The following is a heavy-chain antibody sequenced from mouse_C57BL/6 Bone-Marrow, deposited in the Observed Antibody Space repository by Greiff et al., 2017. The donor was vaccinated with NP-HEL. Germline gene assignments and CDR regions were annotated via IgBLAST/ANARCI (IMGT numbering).Heavy chain of an antibody. D-gene: IGHD1-1*01. CDR1: GFTFNTYA. Sequence: EVMLVESGGGLVQPKGSLKLSCAASGFTFNTYAMHWVRQAPGKGLEWVARIRSKSSNYATYSADSVKDRFTISRDDSQSMLYLQMNNLKTEDTAMYYCVRGTTVVATDYAMDYWGQGTSVTVSS. CDR3: VRGTTVVATDYAMDY. CDR2: IRSKSSNYAT. J-gene: IGHJ4*01. V-gene: IGHV10-3*01.